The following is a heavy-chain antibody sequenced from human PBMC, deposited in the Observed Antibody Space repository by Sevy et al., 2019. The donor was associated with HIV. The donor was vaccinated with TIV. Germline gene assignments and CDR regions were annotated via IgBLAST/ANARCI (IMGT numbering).Heavy chain of an antibody. V-gene: IGHV1-24*01. CDR2: FDPEDGET. J-gene: IGHJ6*02. D-gene: IGHD3-22*01. CDR1: GYTLTELS. CDR3: ATAVGNAGTYYYDRRVQYYGMDV. Sequence: ASLKVSCKVSGYTLTELSMHWVRQAPGKGLEWMGGFDPEDGETIYAQKFQGRVTMTEDTSTDTAYMELSSLRSEDTAVYYCATAVGNAGTYYYDRRVQYYGMDVWGQGTTVTVSS.